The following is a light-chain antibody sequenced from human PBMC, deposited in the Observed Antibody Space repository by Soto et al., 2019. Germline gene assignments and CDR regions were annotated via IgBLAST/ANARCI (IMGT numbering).Light chain of an antibody. V-gene: IGKV1D-16*01. CDR3: QHYNSYPYS. CDR2: DAS. CDR1: QGIGSC. J-gene: IGKJ2*01. Sequence: DIQMTQSPSSLSASVGDRVTITCRASQGIGSCLAWYQQKAEKAPKYLIYDASSCQSGVPSSFRGSCSGTDFLLTNSSPKPVVFAYLYCQHYNSYPYSFGQGTKLEIK.